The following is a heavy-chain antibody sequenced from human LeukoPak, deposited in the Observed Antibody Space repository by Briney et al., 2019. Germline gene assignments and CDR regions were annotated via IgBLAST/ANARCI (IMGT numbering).Heavy chain of an antibody. D-gene: IGHD2-2*02. Sequence: ASVKVSCKASGYTFTGYYIHWVRQAPGQGLEWMGWINPNSRGTKYEQKFQGRVTMTRHTSSSTAYMELSRLRSDDTAIYYCARERGYCSSSSCYTSDAFDMWGQGTMVTVSS. J-gene: IGHJ3*02. CDR3: ARERGYCSSSSCYTSDAFDM. CDR1: GYTFTGYY. V-gene: IGHV1-2*02. CDR2: INPNSRGT.